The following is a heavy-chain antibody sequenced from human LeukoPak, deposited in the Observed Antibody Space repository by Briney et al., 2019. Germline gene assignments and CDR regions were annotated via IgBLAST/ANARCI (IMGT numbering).Heavy chain of an antibody. CDR1: GYTFTGYY. CDR2: INPNSGGT. D-gene: IGHD3-10*01. CDR3: ARDGETYYYGSGSYTLNY. J-gene: IGHJ4*02. V-gene: IGHV1-2*02. Sequence: ASVKVSCKASGYTFTGYYMHWVRQAPGQGLEWMGWINPNSGGTNYAQKFQGRVTMTRDTSISTAYMELSRLGSDDTAVYYCARDGETYYYGSGSYTLNYWGQGTLVTVSS.